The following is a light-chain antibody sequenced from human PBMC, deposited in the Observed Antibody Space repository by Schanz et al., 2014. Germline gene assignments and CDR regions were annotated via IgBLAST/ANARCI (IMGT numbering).Light chain of an antibody. J-gene: IGLJ2*01. Sequence: QSALTQPASVSGSPGQSITISCTGTSSDVGGTNYVSWYQQHPGKVPKLMIYDVSKRPSGVSNRFSGSKSGNTASLTVSGLQPEDEADYYCSSYAGSDTLVFGGGTKLTVL. V-gene: IGLV2-14*01. CDR3: SSYAGSDTLV. CDR1: SSDVGGTNY. CDR2: DVS.